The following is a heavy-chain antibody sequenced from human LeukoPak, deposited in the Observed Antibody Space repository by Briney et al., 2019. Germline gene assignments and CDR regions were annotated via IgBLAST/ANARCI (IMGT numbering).Heavy chain of an antibody. D-gene: IGHD6-19*01. CDR2: ISSSGSTI. V-gene: IGHV3-11*01. Sequence: GGSLRLSCAASGFTFDDYTMHWVRQAPGKGLEWVSYISSSGSTIYYADSVKGRFTISRDNAKNSPYLQMNSLRAEDTAVYYCARMYSSGWLNYWGQGTLVTVSS. J-gene: IGHJ4*02. CDR3: ARMYSSGWLNY. CDR1: GFTFDDYT.